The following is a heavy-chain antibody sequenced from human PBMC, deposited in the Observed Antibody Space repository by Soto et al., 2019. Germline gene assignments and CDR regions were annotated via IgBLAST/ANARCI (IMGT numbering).Heavy chain of an antibody. CDR2: ISYSDGS. D-gene: IGHD2-8*01. Sequence: SETLSLTCTVSGGSISSRGSMSGRRFYWGWMRQPPGKGLEWIASISYSDGSFYNSSLKSRLTTSVDTSKNQFSLSLRSVTAADTAVYYCASHRTFWPFDYWGQGTVVTVSS. CDR3: ASHRTFWPFDY. V-gene: IGHV4-39*01. CDR1: GGSISSRGSMSGRRFY. J-gene: IGHJ4*02.